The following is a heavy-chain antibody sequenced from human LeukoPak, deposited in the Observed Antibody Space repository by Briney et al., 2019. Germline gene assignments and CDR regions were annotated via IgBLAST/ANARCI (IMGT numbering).Heavy chain of an antibody. V-gene: IGHV3-23*03. CDR3: AKDSAKKYDDY. CDR2: IYSGGST. Sequence: GGSLRLSCAASGFIFSSYWMAWVRQAPGKGLEWVSVIYSGGSTYYADSVKGRFTISRDNAKNSLYLQMNSLRAEDTAVYYCAKDSAKKYDDYWGQGTLVTVSS. CDR1: GFIFSSYW. J-gene: IGHJ4*02. D-gene: IGHD2/OR15-2a*01.